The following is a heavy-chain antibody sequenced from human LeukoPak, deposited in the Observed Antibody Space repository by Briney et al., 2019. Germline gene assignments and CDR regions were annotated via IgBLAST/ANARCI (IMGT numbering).Heavy chain of an antibody. CDR2: IVGSGVDT. CDR3: AKDLYSSSWYADY. V-gene: IGHV3-23*01. D-gene: IGHD6-13*01. CDR1: GFTFSSYA. Sequence: GGSLRLSCAASGFTFSSYAISWVRQAPGKGLEWVSTIVGSGVDTYYADSVKGRFTISRDNSKNTLDLQMNSLRAEDTAVYYCAKDLYSSSWYADYWGQGTLVTVSS. J-gene: IGHJ4*02.